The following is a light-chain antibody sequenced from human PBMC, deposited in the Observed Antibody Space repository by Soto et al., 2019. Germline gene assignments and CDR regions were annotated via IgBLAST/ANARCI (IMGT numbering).Light chain of an antibody. J-gene: IGKJ4*01. Sequence: SLGGMATINCKSSPSVLYSSNNKNYLAWYQQKPGQPPKLLIYWASTRESGVPDRFSGSGSGTDFTLTISSLQAEDVAVYYCQQYYSTPLTFGGGTKVDIK. V-gene: IGKV4-1*01. CDR1: PSVLYSSNNKNY. CDR2: WAS. CDR3: QQYYSTPLT.